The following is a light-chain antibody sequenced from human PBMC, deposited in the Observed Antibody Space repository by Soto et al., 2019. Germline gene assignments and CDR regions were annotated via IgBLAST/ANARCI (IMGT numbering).Light chain of an antibody. V-gene: IGLV1-40*01. J-gene: IGLJ3*02. CDR2: GNS. Sequence: QAVVTQPPSVSGAPGQRVTISGTGSSSNIGAGYDVHWYQQLPGTAPKLLIYGNSNRPSGVPDRFSGSKSGTSASLAITGLQAEDEADYYCQSYDSSLSGWVFGGGTKLTV. CDR1: SSNIGAGYD. CDR3: QSYDSSLSGWV.